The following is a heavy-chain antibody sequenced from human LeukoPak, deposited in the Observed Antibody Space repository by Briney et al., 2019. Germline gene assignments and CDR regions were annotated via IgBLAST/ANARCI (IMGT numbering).Heavy chain of an antibody. CDR2: INPNSGGS. CDR3: ASHFIAVAGTRPDY. CDR1: GYSLTDYH. J-gene: IGHJ4*02. V-gene: IGHV1-2*02. D-gene: IGHD6-19*01. Sequence: ASVKVSCKASGYSLTDYHMHWVRQAPGQGLEWMGWINPNSGGSNYAQKFQGRVTMTRDTSISTAYMELSRLRSDDTAVYYCASHFIAVAGTRPDYWGQGTLVTVSS.